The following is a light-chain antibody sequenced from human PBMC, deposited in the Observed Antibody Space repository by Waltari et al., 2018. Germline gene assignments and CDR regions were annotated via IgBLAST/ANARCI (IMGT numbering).Light chain of an antibody. CDR2: DAS. V-gene: IGKV3-20*01. J-gene: IGKJ1*01. CDR1: QSVGRS. CDR3: QLYVNLPVR. Sequence: IVLTQSPGTLSLYPGERATLSCRASQSVGRSLAWYQQKPGQAPRLLIYDASSRATGTPGRFSGSGSGTDFSLAISSLEPEDFAVYFCQLYVNLPVRFGQGTKVEI.